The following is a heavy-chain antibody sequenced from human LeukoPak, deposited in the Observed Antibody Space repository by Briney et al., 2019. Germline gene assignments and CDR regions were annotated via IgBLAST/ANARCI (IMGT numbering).Heavy chain of an antibody. CDR3: ARSRSGEGIDH. CDR1: GGSIRSGGYY. J-gene: IGHJ5*02. Sequence: PSETLSLTCTVSGGSIRSGGYYWSWIRQHPGKGLEWIGYIYYSGSTYYNPSLKSRVTISVDTSKIQFSLKLNSVTAADTAVYYCARSRSGEGIDHWGQGTLVTVSS. D-gene: IGHD3-3*01. CDR2: IYYSGST. V-gene: IGHV4-31*03.